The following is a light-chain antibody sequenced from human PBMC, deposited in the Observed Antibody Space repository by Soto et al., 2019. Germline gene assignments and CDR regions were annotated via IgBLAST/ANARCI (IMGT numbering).Light chain of an antibody. CDR2: AAS. V-gene: IGKV1-6*01. J-gene: IGKJ1*01. Sequence: AIQITQSPSSLYASVGDRVTIACRASQGIRTDLVWYQQKPVKAPNLLIYAASSLQSGVPSRFSGSGSGTDFTLTISSLQPEDFATYHWLQHYNYPRTFGQATKVEIK. CDR3: LQHYNYPRT. CDR1: QGIRTD.